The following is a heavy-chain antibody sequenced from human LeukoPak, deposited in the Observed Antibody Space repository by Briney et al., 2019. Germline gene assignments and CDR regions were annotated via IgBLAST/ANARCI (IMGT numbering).Heavy chain of an antibody. D-gene: IGHD3-9*01. V-gene: IGHV3-30-3*01. Sequence: GGSLRLSCAASGFTFSSYAMHWVRQAPGKGLEWVAVISYDGSNKYYADSVKGRFTISRDNSKNTLYLQMNSLRAEDTAVYYCARLTGLRYFDYWGQGTLVTVSS. J-gene: IGHJ4*02. CDR1: GFTFSSYA. CDR3: ARLTGLRYFDY. CDR2: ISYDGSNK.